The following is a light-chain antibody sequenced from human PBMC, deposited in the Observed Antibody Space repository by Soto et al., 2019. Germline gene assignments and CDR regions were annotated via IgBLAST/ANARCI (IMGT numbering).Light chain of an antibody. CDR3: QQSYHTPLT. V-gene: IGKV1-39*01. J-gene: IGKJ4*01. CDR2: AAS. Sequence: DIEMTQSPSSLSASLGDRVTITCRASPSISNYLNWYQHKPGKALKLLSYAASSLQSGVPTRLSGSGARKDFPLTISSLQPEDLVTYYCQQSYHTPLTFGGGTKVEIK. CDR1: PSISNY.